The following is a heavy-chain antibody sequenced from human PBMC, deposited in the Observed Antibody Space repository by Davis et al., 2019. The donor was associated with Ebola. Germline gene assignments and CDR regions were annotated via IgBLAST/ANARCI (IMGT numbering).Heavy chain of an antibody. V-gene: IGHV3-7*01. Sequence: GESLKISCAASGFTFSSYWMSWVRQAPGKGLEWVANIKQDGSEKYYVDSVKGRFTSRDNAKNSLSLQMNGLRAEDTAVYYCARGPSTGNSFSYWGRGTLVTVSS. CDR2: IKQDGSEK. D-gene: IGHD4-23*01. J-gene: IGHJ4*01. CDR3: ARGPSTGNSFSY. CDR1: GFTFSSYW.